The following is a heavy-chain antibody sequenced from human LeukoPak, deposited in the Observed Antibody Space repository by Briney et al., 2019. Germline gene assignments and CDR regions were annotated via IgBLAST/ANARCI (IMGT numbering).Heavy chain of an antibody. J-gene: IGHJ5*01. V-gene: IGHV4-31*03. CDR1: GGSISSGGYY. Sequence: SQTLSLTCTVSGGSISSGGYYWSWIRQHPGKGLEWIGYIYYSGSTYYNLSLKSRVTISVDTSKNQFSLKLSSVTAADTAVYYCASAPRDRGYSGYDSWGQGTLVTVSS. CDR2: IYYSGST. D-gene: IGHD5-12*01. CDR3: ASAPRDRGYSGYDS.